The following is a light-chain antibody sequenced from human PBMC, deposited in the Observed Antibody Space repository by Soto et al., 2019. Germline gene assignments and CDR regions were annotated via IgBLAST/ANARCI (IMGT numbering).Light chain of an antibody. CDR2: KGT. CDR3: CSSAPESTDV. V-gene: IGLV2-23*01. J-gene: IGLJ1*01. Sequence: QSALAQPASVSGSPGQSITISCTGTRSDVGAYNSVSWYQQHPHRAPQVIIYKGTQRPSGVSNRFSGSTSGNAASLTISALQADDEADYFCCSSAPESTDVLGNGTMVTVL. CDR1: RSDVGAYNS.